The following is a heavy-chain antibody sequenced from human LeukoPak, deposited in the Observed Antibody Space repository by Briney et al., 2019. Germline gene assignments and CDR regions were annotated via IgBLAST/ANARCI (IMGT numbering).Heavy chain of an antibody. V-gene: IGHV3-33*01. Sequence: GRSLRLSCAASGFTFSAYGMHWVRQAPGKGLKWVAVIWYDGSNKYYADSVKGRFTISRDDSKNTLYLQMNSLRAEDTAVYYCARDPGFGESDYYYGMDVWGQGTTVTVSS. D-gene: IGHD3-10*01. CDR1: GFTFSAYG. CDR2: IWYDGSNK. CDR3: ARDPGFGESDYYYGMDV. J-gene: IGHJ6*02.